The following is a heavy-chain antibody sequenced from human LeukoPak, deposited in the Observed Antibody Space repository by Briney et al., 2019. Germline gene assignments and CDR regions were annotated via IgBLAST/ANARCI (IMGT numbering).Heavy chain of an antibody. D-gene: IGHD5-12*01. Sequence: ASVTVSCKASGYTFTSYAMHWVRQAPGQRLEWMGWINAGNGNTKYSQKFQGRVTITRDTSASTAYMELSSLRSEDTAVYYCARDLRGYSYYYGMDVWGQGTTVTVSS. V-gene: IGHV1-3*01. CDR2: INAGNGNT. CDR1: GYTFTSYA. CDR3: ARDLRGYSYYYGMDV. J-gene: IGHJ6*02.